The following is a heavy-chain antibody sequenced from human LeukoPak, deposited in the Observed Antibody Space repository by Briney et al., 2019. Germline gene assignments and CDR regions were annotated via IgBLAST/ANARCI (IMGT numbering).Heavy chain of an antibody. V-gene: IGHV4-59*07. D-gene: IGHD1-26*01. CDR1: GGSISTYY. J-gene: IGHJ3*02. Sequence: SDTLSLTCTVSGGSISTYYWSWIRQPPGKGLEWIGYIYYSGSTNYNPALKSRVTISVDTSKNQFSLKVSYVTAADTAVFYCARISYRAFDIWGQGTMVTVSS. CDR2: IYYSGST. CDR3: ARISYRAFDI.